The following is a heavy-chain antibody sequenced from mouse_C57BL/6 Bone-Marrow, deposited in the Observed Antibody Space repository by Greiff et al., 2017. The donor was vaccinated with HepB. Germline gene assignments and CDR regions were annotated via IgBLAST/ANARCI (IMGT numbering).Heavy chain of an antibody. CDR1: GYTFTSYG. J-gene: IGHJ2*01. Sequence: QVQLKESGAELARPGASVKLSCKASGYTFTSYGISWVKQRTGQGLEWIGEIYPRSGNTYYNEKFKGKATLTADKSSSTAYMWLRSLTSEDSAVYFCARRGGDGYFDYWGQGTTLTVSS. CDR2: IYPRSGNT. V-gene: IGHV1-81*01. CDR3: ARRGGDGYFDY.